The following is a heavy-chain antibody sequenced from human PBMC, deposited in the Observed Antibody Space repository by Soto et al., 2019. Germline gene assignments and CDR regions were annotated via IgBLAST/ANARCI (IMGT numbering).Heavy chain of an antibody. D-gene: IGHD2-15*01. V-gene: IGHV4-31*03. CDR3: ARDREPEYHYKWFDP. CDR1: GDSISSSGHF. J-gene: IGHJ5*02. CDR2: ISSTGNT. Sequence: SETLSLTCTVSGDSISSSGHFWTWIRQHPGKGLEWIGYISSTGNTYYNPSLKSRLTFSVDTSKNQFSMKLTPVTAADTAVYYSARDREPEYHYKWFDPWGQGTLVTVSS.